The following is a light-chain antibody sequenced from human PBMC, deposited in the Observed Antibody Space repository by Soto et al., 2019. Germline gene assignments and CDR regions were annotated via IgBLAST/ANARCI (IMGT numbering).Light chain of an antibody. CDR1: QSVRTY. V-gene: IGKV3-11*01. Sequence: IVLTQSPATLSLSPGDRASLSCRASQSVRTYLAWYQQKPGQAPRLLIFDASNRATGIPARFSGSGSGTDFILTISSLEPEDFAVYYCQLRSVWPYTFGQGTKVEIK. CDR3: QLRSVWPYT. CDR2: DAS. J-gene: IGKJ2*01.